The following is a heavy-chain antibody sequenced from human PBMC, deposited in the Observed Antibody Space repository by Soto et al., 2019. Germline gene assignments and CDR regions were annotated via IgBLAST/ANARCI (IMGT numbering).Heavy chain of an antibody. Sequence: GIGLECIGSIDYSGNTYYNPSLKSRLTISVDKSKNQFSLKLTSVAAADTSVYYCATSIWFGESYYGMDVWGQGTTVT. CDR3: ATSIWFGESYYGMDV. V-gene: IGHV4-30-2*03. J-gene: IGHJ6*02. D-gene: IGHD3-10*01. CDR2: IDYSGNT.